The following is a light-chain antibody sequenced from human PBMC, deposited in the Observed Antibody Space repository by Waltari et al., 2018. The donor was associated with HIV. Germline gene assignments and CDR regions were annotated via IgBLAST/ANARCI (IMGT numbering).Light chain of an antibody. CDR3: GTWDGSLDVWL. CDR1: SSTNGNKL. J-gene: IGLJ3*02. Sequence: SVLTPQTSASAASGQKATIACPGSSSTNGNKLVTWYQQPPGIAPEPPIYAHTKRPSGNPDRFSGSSSCTSATLAITGLQTADEADYYCGTWDGSLDVWLFGGVTTVTV. V-gene: IGLV1-51*01. CDR2: AHT.